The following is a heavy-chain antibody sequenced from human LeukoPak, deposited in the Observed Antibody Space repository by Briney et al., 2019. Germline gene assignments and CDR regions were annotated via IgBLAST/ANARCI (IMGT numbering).Heavy chain of an antibody. CDR3: AKEVDSGSYLFLTADY. CDR2: ISGSGGST. D-gene: IGHD3-10*01. V-gene: IGHV3-23*01. CDR1: GFTFSSYA. Sequence: GGSLRLSCAASGFTFSSYAMSWVRQAPGKGLEWVSAISGSGGSTYYADSVKGRFTISRDNSKNTLYLQMNSLRAEDTAVYYCAKEVDSGSYLFLTADYWGQGTLVTVSS. J-gene: IGHJ4*02.